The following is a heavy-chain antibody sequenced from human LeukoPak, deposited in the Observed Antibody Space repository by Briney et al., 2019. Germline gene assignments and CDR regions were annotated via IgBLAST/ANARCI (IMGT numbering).Heavy chain of an antibody. CDR1: GDTLTSYY. CDR2: INPSGINT. J-gene: IGHJ4*02. Sequence: GASVNVSCKPSGDTLTSYYMHWVRQAPGQGREWMGIINPSGINTNYAQNLQGRVTMTRDTSTSTVFMELSSLRSEDTAVYYCARDQSQGGFYYLNFDYWGQGTLVTVSS. CDR3: ARDQSQGGFYYLNFDY. D-gene: IGHD3-22*01. V-gene: IGHV1-46*04.